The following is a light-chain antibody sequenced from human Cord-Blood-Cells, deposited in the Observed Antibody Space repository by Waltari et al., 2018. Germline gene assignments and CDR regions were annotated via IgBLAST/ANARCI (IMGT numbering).Light chain of an antibody. CDR1: QSVSSSY. V-gene: IGKV3-20*01. CDR3: QQYGSSPRYS. J-gene: IGKJ2*03. Sequence: EIVLTQSPGTLSLSPGERATLSCRASQSVSSSYLAWYQQKPGQAPRRLIYGASSRATGIPDRFSGSGSGTDFTLTSSRLEPEDFAVYYCQQYGSSPRYSIGQATKLNIK. CDR2: GAS.